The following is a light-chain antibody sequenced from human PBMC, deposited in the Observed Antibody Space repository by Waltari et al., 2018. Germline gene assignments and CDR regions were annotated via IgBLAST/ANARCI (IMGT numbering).Light chain of an antibody. CDR2: QVS. CDR3: KQGVRPWT. CDR1: QTLANTDGNTY. Sequence: DLVMTQSPVSLSVTLGQPASISCRSSQTLANTDGNTYLNWFHQRPGQSPRRLIYQVSKRDSGGPDRCRGSGSETDFTLEISRVEAEDVGLYYCKQGVRPWTFGQGTKVEIK. V-gene: IGKV2-30*01. J-gene: IGKJ1*01.